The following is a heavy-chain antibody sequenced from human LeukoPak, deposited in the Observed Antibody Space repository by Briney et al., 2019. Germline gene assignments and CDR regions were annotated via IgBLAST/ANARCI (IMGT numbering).Heavy chain of an antibody. CDR2: ISYDGDNK. Sequence: PGGSLRLSCAASGFTFSTYGMHWVRQAPGKGLEWVAVISYDGDNKYFADSVKGRFTISRDNSKNTLYLQMNSLRAEDTAVYYCARGLLVGNTGYYFDYWGQGTLVTVSS. V-gene: IGHV3-30*03. CDR3: ARGLLVGNTGYYFDY. J-gene: IGHJ4*02. CDR1: GFTFSTYG. D-gene: IGHD1-26*01.